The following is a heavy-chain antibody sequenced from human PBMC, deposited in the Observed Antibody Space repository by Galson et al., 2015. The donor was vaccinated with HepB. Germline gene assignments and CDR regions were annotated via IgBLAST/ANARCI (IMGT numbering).Heavy chain of an antibody. D-gene: IGHD4-23*01. V-gene: IGHV1-69*13. CDR3: ARDLPRGGGNPPGAFDI. Sequence: SVKVSCKASGGTFSSYAISWVRQAPGQGLEWMGGIIPIFGTANYAQKFQGRVTITADESTSTAYMELSSLRSEDTAVYYCARDLPRGGGNPPGAFDIWGQGTMVTVSS. CDR2: IIPIFGTA. CDR1: GGTFSSYA. J-gene: IGHJ3*02.